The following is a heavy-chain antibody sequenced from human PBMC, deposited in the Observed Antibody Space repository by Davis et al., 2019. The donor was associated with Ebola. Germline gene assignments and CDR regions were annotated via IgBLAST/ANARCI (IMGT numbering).Heavy chain of an antibody. CDR3: AKDYWVGAIDY. Sequence: PGGSLRLSCAASGFTFSSYAMTWVRQAPGKGLEWVSSISGSGGSTYYGDSVKGRFTISRDNSRNTLYLQVISLRAEDTALYYCAKDYWVGAIDYWGQGTLVTVSS. J-gene: IGHJ4*02. CDR1: GFTFSSYA. D-gene: IGHD1-26*01. V-gene: IGHV3-23*01. CDR2: ISGSGGST.